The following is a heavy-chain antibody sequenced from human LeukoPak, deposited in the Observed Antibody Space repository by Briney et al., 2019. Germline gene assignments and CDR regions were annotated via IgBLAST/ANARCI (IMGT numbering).Heavy chain of an antibody. J-gene: IGHJ2*01. Sequence: GESLRLSCTASGFTLSGYSMSWVRQAPGKGLEWVSSIGSTSTYMYYADSVKGRFTISRDSAKNSLYLQMNSLRAEDTAVYYCARPPFMDAPMAFYWYFDLWGRGTLVTVSS. CDR1: GFTLSGYS. CDR3: ARPPFMDAPMAFYWYFDL. V-gene: IGHV3-21*01. CDR2: IGSTSTYM. D-gene: IGHD5-18*01.